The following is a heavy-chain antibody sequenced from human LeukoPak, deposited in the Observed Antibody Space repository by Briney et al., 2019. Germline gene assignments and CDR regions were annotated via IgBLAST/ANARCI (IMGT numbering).Heavy chain of an antibody. CDR1: GGSISSGSYY. Sequence: SETLSLTCTVSGGSISSGSYYWGWIRQPPGKGLEWIGSIYYRGSTYYNPSLKSRLTISVATSKNQFSLRLSSVNAADTAVYFCAREGTSGGLNWLDPWGQGTLVTVSS. D-gene: IGHD3-10*01. CDR3: AREGTSGGLNWLDP. CDR2: IYYRGST. V-gene: IGHV4-39*07. J-gene: IGHJ5*02.